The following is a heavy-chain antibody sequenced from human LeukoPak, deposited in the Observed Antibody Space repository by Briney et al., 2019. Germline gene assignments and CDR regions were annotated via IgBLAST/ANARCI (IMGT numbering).Heavy chain of an antibody. CDR1: GGSISSGGYS. D-gene: IGHD6-13*01. Sequence: SQTLSLTCAVSGGSISSGGYSWSWIRQPPGKGLEWIGYIYHSGSTYYNPSLKSRVTISVDRSKNQFSLKLSSVTAADTAVYYCATGNVGYSSSQGWFDPWGQGTLVTVSS. CDR2: IYHSGST. CDR3: ATGNVGYSSSQGWFDP. V-gene: IGHV4-30-2*01. J-gene: IGHJ5*02.